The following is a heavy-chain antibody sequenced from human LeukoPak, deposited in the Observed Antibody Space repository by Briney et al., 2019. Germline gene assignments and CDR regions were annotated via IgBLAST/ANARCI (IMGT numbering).Heavy chain of an antibody. CDR3: ARVFGPTFYGSGSSHFDY. D-gene: IGHD3-10*01. Sequence: GGSLRLSCAASGFTFDDYGMSWVRQAPGKGLEWVSGINWNGGSTGYADSVKGRFTISRDNAKNSLYLQMNSLRGEDTALYYCARVFGPTFYGSGSSHFDYRGQGTLVTVSS. J-gene: IGHJ4*02. V-gene: IGHV3-20*04. CDR2: INWNGGST. CDR1: GFTFDDYG.